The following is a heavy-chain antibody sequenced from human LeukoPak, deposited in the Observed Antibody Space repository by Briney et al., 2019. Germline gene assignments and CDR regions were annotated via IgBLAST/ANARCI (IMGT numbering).Heavy chain of an antibody. Sequence: SETLSLTCAVYGGSFSGYCWSWIRQPPGKGLEWIGEINHSGSTNYNPSLKSRVTISVDTSKNQFSLKLSSVTAADTAVYYCARVAAAGTGIYYFDYWGQGTLVTVSS. J-gene: IGHJ4*02. V-gene: IGHV4-34*01. D-gene: IGHD6-13*01. CDR2: INHSGST. CDR1: GGSFSGYC. CDR3: ARVAAAGTGIYYFDY.